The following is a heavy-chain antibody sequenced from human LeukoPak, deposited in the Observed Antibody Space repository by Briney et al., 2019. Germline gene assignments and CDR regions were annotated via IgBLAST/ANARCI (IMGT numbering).Heavy chain of an antibody. Sequence: GGSLRLSCGASGFTFSRYAMSWVRQAPGKGLQWVSEIGGSGGAIYYADSVKGRFTISRDNSKNTLYLQMISLRVEDTAVYYCAKCGYSGSYNSYYYFMDVWGKGATVTISS. J-gene: IGHJ6*03. CDR3: AKCGYSGSYNSYYYFMDV. CDR2: IGGSGGAI. V-gene: IGHV3-23*01. D-gene: IGHD1-26*01. CDR1: GFTFSRYA.